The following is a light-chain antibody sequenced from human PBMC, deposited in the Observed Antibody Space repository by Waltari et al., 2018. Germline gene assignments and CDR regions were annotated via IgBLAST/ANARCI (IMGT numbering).Light chain of an antibody. CDR3: QVWVSSIAF. V-gene: IGLV3-9*01. CDR1: LIGTKN. Sequence: SYELTQPVSVSVPLGQTATLTCGGKLIGTKNVHWFQQKPGQAPVLVIHRTSNRPSGIPERFSASNSGNTATLTITRAQADDEADFYCQVWVSSIAFFGGGTKLTVL. J-gene: IGLJ2*01. CDR2: RTS.